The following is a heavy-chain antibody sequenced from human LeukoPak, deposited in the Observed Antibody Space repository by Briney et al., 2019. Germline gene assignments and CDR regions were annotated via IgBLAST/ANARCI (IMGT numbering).Heavy chain of an antibody. D-gene: IGHD2-2*01. CDR3: ASSRCSSTSCYEGEGYAFDI. V-gene: IGHV4-39*07. CDR1: GGSISSTRYY. Sequence: SETLSLTCTVSGGSISSTRYYWGWIRQPPGKGLEWIGEINHSGSTNYNPSLKSRVTISVDTSKNQFSLKLSSVTAADTAVYYCASSRCSSTSCYEGEGYAFDIWGQGTMVTVSS. CDR2: INHSGST. J-gene: IGHJ3*02.